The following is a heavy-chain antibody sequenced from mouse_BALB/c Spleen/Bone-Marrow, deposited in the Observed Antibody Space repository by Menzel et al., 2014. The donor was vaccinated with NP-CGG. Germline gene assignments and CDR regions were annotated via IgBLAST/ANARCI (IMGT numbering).Heavy chain of an antibody. CDR3: ARRGYDNSYWYFGV. CDR2: ISTGGSQT. V-gene: IGHV5-6*02. Sequence: EVKLVESGGDLVKPGGSLKLSCAASGFTFSSYGMSWVRQTPDKRLEWVATISTGGSQTYYTDSVKGRFTISRDNAKNTLYLQMSSLKSEDSAFYYCARRGYDNSYWYFGVWGAGTTVTVSS. J-gene: IGHJ1*01. D-gene: IGHD2-3*01. CDR1: GFTFSSYG.